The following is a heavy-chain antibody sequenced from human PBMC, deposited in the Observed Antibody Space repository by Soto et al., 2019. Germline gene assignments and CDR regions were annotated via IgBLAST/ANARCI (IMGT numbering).Heavy chain of an antibody. Sequence: EVQLLESGGGLAQPGGSLTLSCAASGFTFRDYTMTWVRQAPGQVLECISVILSDYNTFYAGSVRGRFTISRDNSKNTIYLEMNSLRGEDTAVYYCARRTNGYFGYWGQGALVTVSS. D-gene: IGHD2-8*01. J-gene: IGHJ4*02. CDR3: ARRTNGYFGY. V-gene: IGHV3-23*03. CDR1: GFTFRDYT. CDR2: ILSDYNT.